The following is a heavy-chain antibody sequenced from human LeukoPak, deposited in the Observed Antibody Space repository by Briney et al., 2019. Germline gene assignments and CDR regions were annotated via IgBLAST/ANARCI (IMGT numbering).Heavy chain of an antibody. CDR1: GFNLGIYG. CDR2: MWDDGTNE. Sequence: GGSLRLSCTASGFNLGIYGMHWVRQAPGKGLEWVAVMWDDGTNEYYVESVKGRFTISRDNSKNTLYLQMNSLRAEDTAVYYCARDLDGSGLHYYYYYGMDVWGQGTTVTVSS. J-gene: IGHJ6*02. CDR3: ARDLDGSGLHYYYYYGMDV. D-gene: IGHD3-10*01. V-gene: IGHV3-33*01.